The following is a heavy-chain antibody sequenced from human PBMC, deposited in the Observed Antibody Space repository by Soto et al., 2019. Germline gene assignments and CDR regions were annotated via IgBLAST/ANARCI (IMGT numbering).Heavy chain of an antibody. V-gene: IGHV4-31*11. CDR1: DVSFSGYY. CDR3: AREFTGTYPYSYGMDV. Sequence: QAQLQAWGAGLLRPSETLSLTCGVSDVSFSGYYWSWIRQHPGKGLEWIGYITYIGSTYYIPSLRSRVTISVDTSKTQFSLKLSSVTAADTAVYYCAREFTGTYPYSYGMDVWGQGTTVTVSS. J-gene: IGHJ6*02. D-gene: IGHD1-26*01. CDR2: ITYIGST.